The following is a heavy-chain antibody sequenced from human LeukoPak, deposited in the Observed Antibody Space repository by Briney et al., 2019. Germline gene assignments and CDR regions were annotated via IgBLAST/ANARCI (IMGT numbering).Heavy chain of an antibody. CDR2: ISYDGSNK. CDR1: GFTFSSNW. V-gene: IGHV3-30*19. J-gene: IGHJ4*02. Sequence: GRSLRLSCAASGFTFSSNWMHWVRQAPGKGLEWVAVISYDGSNKYYADSVKGRFTISRDNSKNTLYLQMNSLRAEDTAVYYCARVHYWGQGTLVTVSS. CDR3: ARVHY.